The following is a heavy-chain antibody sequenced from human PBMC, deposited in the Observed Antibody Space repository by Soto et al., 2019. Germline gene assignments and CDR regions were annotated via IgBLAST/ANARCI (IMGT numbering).Heavy chain of an antibody. CDR1: GGTFSSYA. CDR2: IIPIFGTA. CDR3: AATYYYDSSGYSFDY. J-gene: IGHJ4*02. V-gene: IGHV1-69*13. D-gene: IGHD3-22*01. Sequence: SVKVSCKASGGTFSSYAISWVRQAPGQGLEWMGGIIPIFGTANYAQKFQGRVTITADESTSTAYMELSSLRSEDTAVYYCAATYYYDSSGYSFDYWGRGTLVPVSS.